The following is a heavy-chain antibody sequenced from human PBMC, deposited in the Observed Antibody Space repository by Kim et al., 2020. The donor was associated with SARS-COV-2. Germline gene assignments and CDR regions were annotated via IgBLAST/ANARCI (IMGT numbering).Heavy chain of an antibody. CDR1: GFTFSSYW. Sequence: GGSLRLSCAASGFTFSSYWMPWVRQAPGKGLVWVSRINSDGGNKSYADSVKGRFTISRDNAKSTLYLQMNSLRAEDTAVYYCASRSYSGYYYYFDYWGQG. CDR2: INSDGGNK. J-gene: IGHJ4*02. D-gene: IGHD1-26*01. CDR3: ASRSYSGYYYYFDY. V-gene: IGHV3-74*01.